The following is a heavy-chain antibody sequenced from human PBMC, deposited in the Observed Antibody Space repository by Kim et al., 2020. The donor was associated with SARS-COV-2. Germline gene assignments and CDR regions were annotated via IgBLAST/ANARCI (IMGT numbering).Heavy chain of an antibody. CDR2: ISGSGGST. J-gene: IGHJ4*02. D-gene: IGHD6-19*01. Sequence: GGSLRLSCAASGFTFSSYAMSWVRQAPGKGLEWVSAISGSGGSTYYAASVKGRFTISRDNSKNTLYLQMNSLRAEDTAVYYCAKVMDRIAVAGTFDYWGQGALVTVSS. V-gene: IGHV3-23*01. CDR3: AKVMDRIAVAGTFDY. CDR1: GFTFSSYA.